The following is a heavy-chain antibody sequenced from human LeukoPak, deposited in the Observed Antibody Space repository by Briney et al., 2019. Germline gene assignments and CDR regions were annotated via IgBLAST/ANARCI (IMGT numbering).Heavy chain of an antibody. V-gene: IGHV4-59*08. Sequence: PSETLSLTCTVSGGSISSYYWSWIRQPPGKGLEWIGYIYYSRNTNYNPSLKSRVTISVDTSKNQFSLRLSSVTAADTAVYYCARHYDSSGYWYYFDYWGQGTLVTVSS. CDR1: GGSISSYY. CDR3: ARHYDSSGYWYYFDY. D-gene: IGHD3-22*01. CDR2: IYYSRNT. J-gene: IGHJ4*02.